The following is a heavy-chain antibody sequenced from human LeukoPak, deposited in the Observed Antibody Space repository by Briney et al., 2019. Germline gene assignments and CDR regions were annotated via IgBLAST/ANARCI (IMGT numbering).Heavy chain of an antibody. CDR2: ISWNSGII. CDR1: GFNFEDFA. Sequence: PGGSLRLSCAASGFNFEDFAMHWVRQVPGKGLEWVSGISWNSGIIGSADSVQGRFIISRDNAKNSLYLQMNSLRAEDTAVYYCAKRNKGDSGSYLDYWGQGTLVTVSS. CDR3: AKRNKGDSGSYLDY. J-gene: IGHJ4*02. V-gene: IGHV3-9*01. D-gene: IGHD1-26*01.